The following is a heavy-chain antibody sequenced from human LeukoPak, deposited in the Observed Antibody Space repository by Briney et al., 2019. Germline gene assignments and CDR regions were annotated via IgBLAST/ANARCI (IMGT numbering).Heavy chain of an antibody. D-gene: IGHD5-18*01. J-gene: IGHJ4*02. Sequence: SETLSLTCTVSGGSISSGDYYWSWIRRPPGKGLEWIGYIYYSGSTYYNPSLKSRVTISVDTSKNQFSLKLSSVTAADTAVYYCARGSLSGYSYGPLLNYWGQGTLVTVSS. CDR3: ARGSLSGYSYGPLLNY. V-gene: IGHV4-30-4*02. CDR2: IYYSGST. CDR1: GGSISSGDYY.